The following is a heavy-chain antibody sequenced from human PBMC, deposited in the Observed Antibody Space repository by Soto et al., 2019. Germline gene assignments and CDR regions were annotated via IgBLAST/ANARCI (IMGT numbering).Heavy chain of an antibody. Sequence: ASVKVSCKXSGYTFTSYGISWVRQAPGQGLEWMGWISAYNGNTNYAQKLQGRVTMTTDTSTSTAYMELRSLRSDDTAVYYCARDLEITMIVVVINYYYGMDVWGQGTTVTVSS. D-gene: IGHD3-22*01. CDR2: ISAYNGNT. CDR3: ARDLEITMIVVVINYYYGMDV. J-gene: IGHJ6*02. V-gene: IGHV1-18*01. CDR1: GYTFTSYG.